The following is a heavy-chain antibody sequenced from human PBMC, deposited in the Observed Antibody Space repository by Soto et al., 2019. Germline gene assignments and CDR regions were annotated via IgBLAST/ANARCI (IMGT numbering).Heavy chain of an antibody. J-gene: IGHJ6*03. Sequence: SETLSLTCTVSGGSISSYYWSWIRQPPGKGLEWIGYIYYSGSTNYNPSLKSRVTISVDTSKNQFSLKLSSVTAADTAVYYCARAIEDLTEYYYYMDVWGKGTTVTVSS. CDR2: IYYSGST. CDR1: GGSISSYY. V-gene: IGHV4-59*01. D-gene: IGHD3-16*01. CDR3: ARAIEDLTEYYYYMDV.